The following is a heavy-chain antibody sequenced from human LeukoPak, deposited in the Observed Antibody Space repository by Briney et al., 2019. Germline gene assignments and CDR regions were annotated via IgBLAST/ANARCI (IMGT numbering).Heavy chain of an antibody. CDR2: INPNSGGT. CDR1: GYTFTGYY. D-gene: IGHD6-19*01. Sequence: ASVRVSCKASGYTFTGYYMHWVRQAPGQGFEWMGWINPNSGGTNYAQKFQGRVTMTRDTSISTAYMELSRLTSDDTAVYYCAILVTVPESKPVAVDYWGQGTLVTVSS. CDR3: AILVTVPESKPVAVDY. J-gene: IGHJ4*02. V-gene: IGHV1-2*02.